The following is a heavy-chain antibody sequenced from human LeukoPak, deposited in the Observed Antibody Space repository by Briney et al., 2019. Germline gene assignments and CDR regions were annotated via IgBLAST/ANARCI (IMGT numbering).Heavy chain of an antibody. J-gene: IGHJ6*02. D-gene: IGHD2-8*01. V-gene: IGHV3-53*01. Sequence: GGSLRLSCAASGFTVSSNYMSWVRQAPGKGLEWVSVIYSGGSTYYADSVKGRFTISRDNSKNTLYLQMNSLRAEDTAVYYCASGGWGYYYYGMDVWGQGTTVTVSS. CDR3: ASGGWGYYYYGMDV. CDR1: GFTVSSNY. CDR2: IYSGGST.